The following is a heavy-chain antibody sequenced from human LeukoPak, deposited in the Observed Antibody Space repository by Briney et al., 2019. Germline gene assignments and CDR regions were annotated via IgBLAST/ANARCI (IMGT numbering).Heavy chain of an antibody. CDR2: IYHSGTT. Sequence: SDTLSLTCAVSGYSITSSSWWGWIRQPPGKGLEWIGYIYHSGTTYYNPSLQSRVTMSVDTSKNQFSLKLSSVTAVDTAVYYCARWGDSFDYWGQGTLVTVSS. D-gene: IGHD3-10*01. CDR1: GYSITSSSW. V-gene: IGHV4-28*01. CDR3: ARWGDSFDY. J-gene: IGHJ4*02.